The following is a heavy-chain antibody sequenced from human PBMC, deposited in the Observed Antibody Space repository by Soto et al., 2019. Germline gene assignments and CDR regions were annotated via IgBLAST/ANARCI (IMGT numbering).Heavy chain of an antibody. D-gene: IGHD7-27*01. CDR1: GFTFSMSA. CDR3: ARHNWGPQILPGHDGFEI. Sequence: QVQLVESGGGVVQPGGSLRLSCAASGFTFSMSAMHWVRQAPGKGLEWVAFISYDGNNEFYADYLQGRVTISRDNSKDILLLQLHRLTAHDTALYFCARHNWGPQILPGHDGFEICRRGTMVTVSS. CDR2: ISYDGNNE. V-gene: IGHV3-30-3*01. J-gene: IGHJ3*02.